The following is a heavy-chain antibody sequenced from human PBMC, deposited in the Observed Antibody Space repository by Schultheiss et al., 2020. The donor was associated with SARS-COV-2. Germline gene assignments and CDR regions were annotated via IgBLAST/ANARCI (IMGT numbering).Heavy chain of an antibody. Sequence: SETLSLTCAVSGGSISSSNWWSWVRQPPGKGLEWIGEINHSGSTNYNPSLKSRVTISVDTSKNQFSLKLSSVTAADTAVYYCASQSPKDIVVVRRAFDIWGQGTMVTVSS. CDR1: GGSISSSNW. CDR3: ASQSPKDIVVVRRAFDI. J-gene: IGHJ3*02. D-gene: IGHD2-2*01. V-gene: IGHV4-4*02. CDR2: INHSGST.